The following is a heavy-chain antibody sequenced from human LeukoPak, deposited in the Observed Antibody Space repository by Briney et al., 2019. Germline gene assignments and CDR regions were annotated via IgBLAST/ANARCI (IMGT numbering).Heavy chain of an antibody. D-gene: IGHD3-22*01. CDR1: GGPISSYY. CDR2: IYYSGST. J-gene: IGHJ5*02. CDR3: ARRAQGYYDSSGYLNWFDP. Sequence: SETLSLTCTVSGGPISSYYWSWIRQPPGKGLEWIGYIYYSGSTNYNPSLKSRVTISVDTSKNQFSLKLSSVTAADTAVYYCARRAQGYYDSSGYLNWFDPWGQGTLVTVSS. V-gene: IGHV4-59*08.